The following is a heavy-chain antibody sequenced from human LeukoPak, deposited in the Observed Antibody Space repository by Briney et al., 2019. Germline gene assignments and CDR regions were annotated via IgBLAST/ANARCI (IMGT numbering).Heavy chain of an antibody. J-gene: IGHJ4*02. D-gene: IGHD6-13*01. CDR3: ARQQYSSFDY. V-gene: IGHV1-46*01. Sequence: ASVKVSCKASGYTFISYHMHWVRQAPGQGLEWMGIINPTGGRTTYAQKFQGRVTMSSDTSTSTVFMELSSLRSEDTAVYYCARQQYSSFDYWGQGTLVTLSS. CDR1: GYTFISYH. CDR2: INPTGGRT.